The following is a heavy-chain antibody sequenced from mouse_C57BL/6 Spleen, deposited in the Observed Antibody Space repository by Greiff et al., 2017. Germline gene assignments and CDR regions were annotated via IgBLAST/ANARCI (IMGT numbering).Heavy chain of an antibody. Sequence: QVQLQQSGAELARPGASVTLSCKASGYTFTSYGISWVKQRTGQGLEWIGEIYPRSGDTYYNEKFKGKATLTADKSSSTAYMELRSLTSEDSAVYFCAYITTVAAGFAYWGQGTLVTVSA. D-gene: IGHD1-1*01. CDR1: GYTFTSYG. J-gene: IGHJ3*01. V-gene: IGHV1-81*01. CDR3: AYITTVAAGFAY. CDR2: IYPRSGDT.